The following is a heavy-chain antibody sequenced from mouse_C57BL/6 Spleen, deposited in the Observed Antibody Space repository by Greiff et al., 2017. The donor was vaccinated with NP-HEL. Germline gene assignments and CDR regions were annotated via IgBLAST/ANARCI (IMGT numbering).Heavy chain of an antibody. Sequence: VQLQQSGPELVKPGASVKISCKASGYTFTDYYMNWVKQSHGKSLEWIGDINPNNGGTSYNQKFKGKATLTVDKSSSTAYMELRSLTSEDSAVYYCARNYYGSSYAFYWYFDVWGTGTTVTVSS. CDR1: GYTFTDYY. CDR3: ARNYYGSSYAFYWYFDV. J-gene: IGHJ1*03. D-gene: IGHD1-1*01. V-gene: IGHV1-26*01. CDR2: INPNNGGT.